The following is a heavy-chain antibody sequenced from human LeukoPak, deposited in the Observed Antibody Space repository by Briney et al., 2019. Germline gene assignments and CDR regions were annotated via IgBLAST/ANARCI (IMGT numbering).Heavy chain of an antibody. D-gene: IGHD6-19*01. Sequence: GGSLRLSCAASGFTFSSYEMNWVRQAPGKGLEWVSYISSSGSTIYYADSVKGRFTISRDNAKNSLYLQMNSLRAEDTAVYYCARARNRIAVSVIREYYYMDVWGKGTTVTVSS. CDR2: ISSSGSTI. V-gene: IGHV3-48*03. CDR1: GFTFSSYE. CDR3: ARARNRIAVSVIREYYYMDV. J-gene: IGHJ6*03.